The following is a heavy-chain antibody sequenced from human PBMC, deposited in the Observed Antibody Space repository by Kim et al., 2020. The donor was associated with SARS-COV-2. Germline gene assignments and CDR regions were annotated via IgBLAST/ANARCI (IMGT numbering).Heavy chain of an antibody. Sequence: SETLSLTCAVYGGSFSGYYWSWIRQPPGKGLEWIGEINHSGSTNYNPSLKSRVTISVDTSKNQLSLRLISVTAADTAVYYCARGLYGSGRHSQYFQHWGQGTLVPVSS. CDR1: GGSFSGYY. CDR3: ARGLYGSGRHSQYFQH. J-gene: IGHJ1*01. D-gene: IGHD3-10*01. CDR2: INHSGST. V-gene: IGHV4-34*01.